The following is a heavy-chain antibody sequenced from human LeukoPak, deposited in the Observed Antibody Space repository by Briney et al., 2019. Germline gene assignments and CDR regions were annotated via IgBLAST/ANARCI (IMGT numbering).Heavy chain of an antibody. J-gene: IGHJ4*02. CDR3: ARESESGITGNTPPDY. D-gene: IGHD1-7*01. CDR1: GYTFTSYY. CDR2: INPSGGST. Sequence: ASVKVSCKASGYTFTSYYMHCVRQAPGQGLEWMGIINPSGGSTSYAQKFQGRVTMTRDMSTSTVYMDLSSLRSQDTALYYCARESESGITGNTPPDYWGQGTLVTVSS. V-gene: IGHV1-46*01.